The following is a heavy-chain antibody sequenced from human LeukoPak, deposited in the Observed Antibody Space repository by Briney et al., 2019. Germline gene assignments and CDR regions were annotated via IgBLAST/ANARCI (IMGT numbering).Heavy chain of an antibody. J-gene: IGHJ4*02. CDR3: ASTTGDRDY. V-gene: IGHV3-21*01. D-gene: IGHD7-27*01. Sequence: TGGSPRLSCVASGFTFSSYSMNWVRQAPGKGLEWVSYISGSSTYIYYVDSLKGRFTISRDNAKNSLYLQMNSLRVEDTAVYYCASTTGDRDYWGQGTLVNVSS. CDR1: GFTFSSYS. CDR2: ISGSSTYI.